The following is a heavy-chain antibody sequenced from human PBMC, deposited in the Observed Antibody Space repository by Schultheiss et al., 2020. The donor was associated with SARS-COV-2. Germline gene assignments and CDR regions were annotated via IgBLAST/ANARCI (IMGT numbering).Heavy chain of an antibody. D-gene: IGHD2-15*01. CDR3: ARERVGGSGFDY. CDR1: GFTFSSYA. Sequence: GGSLRLSCAASGFTFSSYAMSWVRQAPGKGLEWVSSISSSSSYIYYADSVKGRFTISRDNSKNTLYLQMNSLRAEDTAVYYCARERVGGSGFDYWGQGTLVTVSS. CDR2: ISSSSSYI. J-gene: IGHJ4*02. V-gene: IGHV3-21*01.